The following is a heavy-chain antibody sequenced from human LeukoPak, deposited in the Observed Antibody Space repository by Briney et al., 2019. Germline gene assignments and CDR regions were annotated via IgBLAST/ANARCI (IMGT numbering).Heavy chain of an antibody. V-gene: IGHV4-59*12. CDR3: ARDRYSYGY. J-gene: IGHJ4*02. CDR2: IYYSGST. CDR1: GGSISSYY. Sequence: SETLSLTCTVSGGSISSYYWSWIRQPPGKGLEWIGYIYYSGSTSYNPSLKSRVTISVDTSKNQFSLKLSSVTAADTAVYYCARDRYSYGYWGQGTLVTVSS. D-gene: IGHD5-18*01.